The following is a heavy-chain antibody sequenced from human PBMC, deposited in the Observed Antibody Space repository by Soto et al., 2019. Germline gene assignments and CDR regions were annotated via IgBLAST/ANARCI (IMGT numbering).Heavy chain of an antibody. V-gene: IGHV3-33*08. CDR2: IWYDGSNK. J-gene: IGHJ6*02. Sequence: GGSLRLSCTTSGFTFNIYGMHWVRQAPGKGLEWVAIIWYDGSNKYYADSVKGRFTISRDNSRNTLYLQMNSLRAEGTALYYCARADCTGAYCYSWPFNYGVDVWGQGTTVTVS. CDR1: GFTFNIYG. CDR3: ARADCTGAYCYSWPFNYGVDV. D-gene: IGHD2-15*01.